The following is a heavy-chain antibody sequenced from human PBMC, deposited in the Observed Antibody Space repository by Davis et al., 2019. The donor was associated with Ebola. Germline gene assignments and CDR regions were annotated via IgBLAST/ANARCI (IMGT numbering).Heavy chain of an antibody. CDR1: GNSFTSHW. CDR2: IYTGDSDT. V-gene: IGHV5-51*01. D-gene: IGHD1-20*01. CDR3: ATLRRTITGMDDGFDI. Sequence: KVSCKDSGNSFTSHWIGWVRQMPGKGLEWMGIIYTGDSDTTYSPSFRGQVSISADESIRTAYLQWSSLKASDTAMYYCATLRRTITGMDDGFDIWGQGTMVTVSS. J-gene: IGHJ3*02.